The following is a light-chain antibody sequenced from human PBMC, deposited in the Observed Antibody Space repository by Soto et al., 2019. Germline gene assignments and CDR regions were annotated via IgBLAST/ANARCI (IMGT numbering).Light chain of an antibody. J-gene: IGKJ1*01. CDR1: QSVTSNY. CDR2: GAS. V-gene: IGKV3-20*01. CDR3: QQYGFSPRT. Sequence: EVVLTQSPGTLSLSPGERATLSCRASQSVTSNYLAWYQLKPGQAPRLLIHGASSRATGIPDRFSGSGSGTDFTLTISSLDPEDFAVYFCQQYGFSPRTFGQGTKVDIK.